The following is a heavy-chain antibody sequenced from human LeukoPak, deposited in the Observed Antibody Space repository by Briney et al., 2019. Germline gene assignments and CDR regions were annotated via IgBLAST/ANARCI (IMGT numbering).Heavy chain of an antibody. Sequence: PGGSLRLSCAASGFPFSSYAMSWVRQAPGKGLEWVSAISGSGGSTYYADSVKGRFTISRDNSKNTLYLQMNSLRAEDTAVYYCANYYGSGSFFDYWGQGTLVTVSS. J-gene: IGHJ4*02. D-gene: IGHD3-10*01. CDR3: ANYYGSGSFFDY. V-gene: IGHV3-23*01. CDR2: ISGSGGST. CDR1: GFPFSSYA.